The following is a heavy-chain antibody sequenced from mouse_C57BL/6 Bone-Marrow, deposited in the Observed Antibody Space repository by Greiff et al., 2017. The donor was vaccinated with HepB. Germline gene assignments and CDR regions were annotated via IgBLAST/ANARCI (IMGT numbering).Heavy chain of an antibody. CDR3: TPYYKAWFAY. D-gene: IGHD2-12*01. V-gene: IGHV14-4*01. J-gene: IGHJ3*01. CDR2: IDPENGDT. CDR1: GFNIKDDY. Sequence: VHVKQSGAELVRPGASVKLSCTASGFNIKDDYMHWVKQRPEQGLEWIGWIDPENGDTEYASKFQGKATITADTSSNTAYLQLSSLTSEDTAVYYCTPYYKAWFAYWGQGTLVTVSA.